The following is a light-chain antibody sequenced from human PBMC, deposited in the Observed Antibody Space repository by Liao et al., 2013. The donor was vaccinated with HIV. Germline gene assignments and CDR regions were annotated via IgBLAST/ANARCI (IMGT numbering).Light chain of an antibody. Sequence: SYVLTQPPSMPVAPGKTARITCGGNNIGSKSVHWYQQKPGQAPVLVIYYDSDRPSGIPERFSGSNSGNTATLTISRVEAGDEADYYCQVWDSSSDHVVFGGGTKLTVL. CDR1: NIGSKS. V-gene: IGLV3-21*04. CDR3: QVWDSSSDHVV. CDR2: YDS. J-gene: IGLJ2*01.